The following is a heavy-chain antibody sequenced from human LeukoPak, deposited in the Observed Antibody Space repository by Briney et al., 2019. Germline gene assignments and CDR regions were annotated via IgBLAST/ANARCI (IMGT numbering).Heavy chain of an antibody. CDR1: GFTFSSYA. J-gene: IGHJ4*02. Sequence: PGGSLRLSCAASGFTFSSYAMSWVRQAPGKGLEWVSAISGSGGSTCYADSVKGRFTISRDNSKNTLYLQMNSLRAEDTAVYYCAKGMEWELLIAFDYWGQGTLVTVSS. CDR2: ISGSGGST. V-gene: IGHV3-23*01. CDR3: AKGMEWELLIAFDY. D-gene: IGHD1-26*01.